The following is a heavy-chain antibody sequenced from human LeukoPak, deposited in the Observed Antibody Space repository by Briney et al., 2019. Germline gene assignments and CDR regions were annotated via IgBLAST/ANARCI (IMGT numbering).Heavy chain of an antibody. CDR1: GFTFSSYA. CDR3: ARDRTPAAGLDY. D-gene: IGHD6-13*01. V-gene: IGHV3-30*04. Sequence: GGSLRLSCAASGFTFSSYAMSWVRRAPGKGLEWVSVISCDGGNKYYADSVKGRFTISRDNSKNTLYLQMNILRAEDTAVCYCARDRTPAAGLDYWGQGTLVTVP. J-gene: IGHJ4*02. CDR2: ISCDGGNK.